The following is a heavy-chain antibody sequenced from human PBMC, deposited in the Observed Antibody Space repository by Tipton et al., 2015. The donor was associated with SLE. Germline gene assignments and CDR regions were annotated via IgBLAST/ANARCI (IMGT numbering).Heavy chain of an antibody. CDR1: GGSISSYY. CDR2: IYTSGST. V-gene: IGHV4-4*07. Sequence: TLSLTCTVSGGSISSYYWSWIRQPAGKGLEWIGRIYTSGSTNYNPSPKSRVTMSVDTSKNQFSLKLSSVTAADTAVYYCAREDEGYDTYYYYYGMDVWGQGTTVTVSS. J-gene: IGHJ6*02. D-gene: IGHD5-12*01. CDR3: AREDEGYDTYYYYYGMDV.